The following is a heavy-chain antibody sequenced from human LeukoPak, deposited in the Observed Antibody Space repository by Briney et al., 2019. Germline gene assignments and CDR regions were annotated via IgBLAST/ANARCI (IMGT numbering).Heavy chain of an antibody. J-gene: IGHJ5*02. CDR3: ARDDCSSTSCPLDWFDP. V-gene: IGHV4-4*07. CDR1: GGSFSGYY. CDR2: IYTSGST. Sequence: SETLSLTCAVYGGSFSGYYWSWIRQPAGKGLEWIGRIYTSGSTNYNPSLKSRVTMSVDTSKNQFSLKLSSVTAADTAVYYCARDDCSSTSCPLDWFDPWGQGTLVTVSS. D-gene: IGHD2-2*01.